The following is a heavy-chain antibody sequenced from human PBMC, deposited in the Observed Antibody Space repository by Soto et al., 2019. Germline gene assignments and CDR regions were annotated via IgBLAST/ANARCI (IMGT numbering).Heavy chain of an antibody. CDR2: ISYDGSNK. Sequence: HHGGSLRLSCAASGFTFSSYGMHWVRQAPGKGLEWVAVISYDGSNKYYADSVKGRFTISRDNSKNTLYLQMNSLRAEDTAVYYCAKEDDFWSGYYTAHYFDYWGQGTLVTVSS. D-gene: IGHD3-3*01. V-gene: IGHV3-30*18. J-gene: IGHJ4*02. CDR1: GFTFSSYG. CDR3: AKEDDFWSGYYTAHYFDY.